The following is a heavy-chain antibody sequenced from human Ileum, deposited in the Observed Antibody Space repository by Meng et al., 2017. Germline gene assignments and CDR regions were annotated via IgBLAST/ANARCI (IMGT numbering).Heavy chain of an antibody. Sequence: QVSLQESGPGLVKPSGTRSLTCAVSGGSISSGTWWSWVRQPPGKGLQWIGEFHPGSGATYNPSLKARVTISVDTSMQQFSLQLTSVTAADTAVYYCAKNGAYCLESWGQGTLVTVSS. V-gene: IGHV4-4*02. CDR1: GGSISSGTW. CDR2: FHPGSGA. CDR3: AKNGAYCLES. J-gene: IGHJ4*02. D-gene: IGHD2-21*01.